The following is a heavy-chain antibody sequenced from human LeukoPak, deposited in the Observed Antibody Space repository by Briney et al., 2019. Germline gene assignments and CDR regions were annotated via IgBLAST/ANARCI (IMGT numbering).Heavy chain of an antibody. J-gene: IGHJ4*02. CDR1: GFTFDDYG. CDR2: ISGSGGST. V-gene: IGHV3-23*01. D-gene: IGHD3-3*01. CDR3: ARGEWLSRY. Sequence: PGGSLRLSCAASGFTFDDYGMSWVRQAPGKGLEWVSAISGSGGSTYYADSVKGRFTISRDNSKNTLYLQMNSLRAEDTAVYYCARGEWLSRYWGQGTLVTVSS.